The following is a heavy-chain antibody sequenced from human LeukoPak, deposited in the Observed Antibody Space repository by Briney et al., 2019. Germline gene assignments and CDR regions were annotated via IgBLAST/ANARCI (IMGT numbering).Heavy chain of an antibody. CDR3: AKGAGPPWFDP. J-gene: IGHJ5*02. D-gene: IGHD6-19*01. CDR1: NGSISSDTYF. Sequence: SETLSLTCTVSNGSISSDTYFWSWIRQPAGKGLEWIGRVSSSGISTYSPSLKSRVTISIDTSRNQFSMNLNSVTAADTAVYYCAKGAGPPWFDPWGRGTLVTVSS. CDR2: VSSSGIS. V-gene: IGHV4-61*02.